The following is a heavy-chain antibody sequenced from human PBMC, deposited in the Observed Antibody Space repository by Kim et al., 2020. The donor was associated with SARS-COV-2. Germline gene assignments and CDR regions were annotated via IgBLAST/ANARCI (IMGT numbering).Heavy chain of an antibody. D-gene: IGHD6-13*01. CDR1: GFTVSSNY. CDR2: IFSGGST. J-gene: IGHJ4*02. CDR3: ARGRSSSWYADY. V-gene: IGHV3-53*01. Sequence: GGSLRLSCAASGFTVSSNYMSWVRQAPGKGLEWVSVIFSGGSTYYADSVKGRFTISRDNSKNTLYLQMNSLRAEDTAVYYCARGRSSSWYADYWGQGTLVTVSS.